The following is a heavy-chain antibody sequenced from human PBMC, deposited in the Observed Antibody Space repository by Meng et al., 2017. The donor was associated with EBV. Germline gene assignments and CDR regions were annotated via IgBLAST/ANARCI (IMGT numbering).Heavy chain of an antibody. V-gene: IGHV1-69*06. D-gene: IGHD6-13*01. CDR2: IIPIFGTA. Sequence: VEPGEAGAKVKEPGYAVKVACKSSGGAFSSYAIGWVRQAPGQGLEWMGGIIPIFGTANYAQKFQGRVTITADKSTSTAYMELSSLRSEDKDGYYCASAEIAAAGRLDYWGQGTLVTVSS. CDR1: GGAFSSYA. J-gene: IGHJ4*02. CDR3: ASAEIAAAGRLDY.